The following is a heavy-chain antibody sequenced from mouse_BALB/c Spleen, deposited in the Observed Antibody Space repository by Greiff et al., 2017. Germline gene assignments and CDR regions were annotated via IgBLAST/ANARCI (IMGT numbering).Heavy chain of an antibody. CDR3: ASGNPYYFDY. V-gene: IGHV1-87*01. J-gene: IGHJ2*01. CDR1: GYTFTSYW. Sequence: QVHVKQSGAELARPGASVKLSCKASGYTFTSYWMQWVKQRPGQGLEWIGAIYPGDGDTRYTQKFKGKATLTADKSSSTAYMQLSSLASEDSAVYYCASGNPYYFDYWGQGTTLTVSS. D-gene: IGHD2-1*01. CDR2: IYPGDGDT.